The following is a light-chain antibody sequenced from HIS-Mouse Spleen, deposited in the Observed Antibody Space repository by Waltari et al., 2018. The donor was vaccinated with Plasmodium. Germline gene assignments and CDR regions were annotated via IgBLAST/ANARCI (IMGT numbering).Light chain of an antibody. J-gene: IGKJ2*01. CDR2: AAS. CDR3: LQDYNSPYT. Sequence: AIQMTQSPPSLPASVGDRATIPCRASKGIRNDLGWYQQKPGKAPKLLIYAASSLQSGVPSRFSGSGSGTDFTLTISSLQPEDFATYYCLQDYNSPYTFGQGTKLEIK. V-gene: IGKV1-6*01. CDR1: KGIRND.